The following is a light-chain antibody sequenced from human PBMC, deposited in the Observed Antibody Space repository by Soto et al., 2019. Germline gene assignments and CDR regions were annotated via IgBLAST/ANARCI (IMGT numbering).Light chain of an antibody. J-gene: IGKJ1*01. V-gene: IGKV1-33*01. CDR1: QDISNY. Sequence: DIQMTQSPSSLSASVGDRVTITCQASQDISNYLNWYQQKPGKAPKLLIYDASNLETGVPSRFSGSGSGTNFTLAISSLQPDDFATYYCHQYDSDRTFGQGTKVDIK. CDR3: HQYDSDRT. CDR2: DAS.